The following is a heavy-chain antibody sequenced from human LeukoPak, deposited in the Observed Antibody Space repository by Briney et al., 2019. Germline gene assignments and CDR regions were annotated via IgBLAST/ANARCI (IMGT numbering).Heavy chain of an antibody. Sequence: GGSLILSCAASGFTVSSNSMSWVRQAPGKGLEWVSVMYSGGSTYYVDSVKGRFTISRDNSKNTLYLQMNSLRADDTAVYYCAKSKGNFYDSRGYGVDPFDSWGQGTLVTVSS. CDR2: MYSGGST. CDR1: GFTVSSNS. J-gene: IGHJ4*02. CDR3: AKSKGNFYDSRGYGVDPFDS. V-gene: IGHV3-66*01. D-gene: IGHD3-22*01.